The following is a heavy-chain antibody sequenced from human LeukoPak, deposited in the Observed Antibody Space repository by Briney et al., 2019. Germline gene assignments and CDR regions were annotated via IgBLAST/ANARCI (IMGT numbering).Heavy chain of an antibody. V-gene: IGHV3-53*01. J-gene: IGHJ4*02. CDR2: IHSGGST. D-gene: IGHD6-19*01. Sequence: PGGSLRLSCAASGFTVSSKYMSWVRQAPGKGLEWVSVIHSGGSTYYADSVKGRFTTSRDNSKNTLHIQMNSLRAEDTAVYYCARGVAVAGTIYFDYWGQGTLVTVSS. CDR1: GFTVSSKY. CDR3: ARGVAVAGTIYFDY.